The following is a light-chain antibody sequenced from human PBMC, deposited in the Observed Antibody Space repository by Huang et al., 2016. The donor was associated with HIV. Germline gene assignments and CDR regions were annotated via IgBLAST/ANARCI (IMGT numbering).Light chain of an antibody. Sequence: ETVMTQSPGTLSVSPGEGVTLSCRASQSVSNNLAWYQHKPGQAPRLLLYGASTRATGIPARVSGSGSGTEFTLTISSLQSEDFAVYYCQQYNNWPPYSFGQGTKVEIK. V-gene: IGKV3-15*01. CDR3: QQYNNWPPYS. CDR1: QSVSNN. CDR2: GAS. J-gene: IGKJ2*03.